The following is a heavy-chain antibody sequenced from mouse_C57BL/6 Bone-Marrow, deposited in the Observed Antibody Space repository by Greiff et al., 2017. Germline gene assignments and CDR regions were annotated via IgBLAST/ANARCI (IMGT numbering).Heavy chain of an antibody. Sequence: EVQLQQSGPVLVKPGASVQMPCKASGYTFTDYYMNWVKQSHGKSLEWIGVINPYNGGTSYNQKFKGKATLTVDKSSSTADMERNSLTSEDSAVYYCARERGDVCWYFDVWGTGTTVTVSS. J-gene: IGHJ1*03. CDR3: ARERGDVCWYFDV. D-gene: IGHD3-3*01. V-gene: IGHV1-19*01. CDR2: INPYNGGT. CDR1: GYTFTDYY.